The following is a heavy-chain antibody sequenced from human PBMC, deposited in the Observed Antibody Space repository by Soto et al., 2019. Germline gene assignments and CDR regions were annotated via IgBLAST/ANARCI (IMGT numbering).Heavy chain of an antibody. Sequence: SFSGSRIRQPPGKGLEWIGYIYYSGSTNYNPSLKSRVTISVDTSKNQFSLKLSSVTAADTAVYYCARQSNGDWFDPWGQGTLVTVSS. CDR1: SFS. CDR2: IYYSGST. V-gene: IGHV4-59*08. D-gene: IGHD2-8*01. CDR3: ARQSNGDWFDP. J-gene: IGHJ5*02.